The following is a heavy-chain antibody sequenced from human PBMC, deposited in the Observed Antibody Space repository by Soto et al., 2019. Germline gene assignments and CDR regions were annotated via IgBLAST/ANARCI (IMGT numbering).Heavy chain of an antibody. CDR2: INPNSGGT. D-gene: IGHD2-15*01. V-gene: IGHV1-2*04. CDR1: GYTFTSYG. J-gene: IGHJ6*02. Sequence: ASVKVSCKASGYTFTSYGISWVRQAPGQGLEWMGWINPNSGGTNYAQKFQGWVTMTRDTSISTAYMELSRLRSDDTAVYYCARGMDIVVVVAATPGYYYGMDVRGQGTTVTVSS. CDR3: ARGMDIVVVVAATPGYYYGMDV.